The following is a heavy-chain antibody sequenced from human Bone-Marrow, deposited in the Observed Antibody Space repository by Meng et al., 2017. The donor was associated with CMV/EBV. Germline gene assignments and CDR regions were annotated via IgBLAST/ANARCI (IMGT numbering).Heavy chain of an antibody. J-gene: IGHJ3*02. D-gene: IGHD2-2*01. V-gene: IGHV1-2*02. CDR1: GDTFTGYY. CDR2: INPNSGGT. Sequence: ASVKVSCKASGDTFTGYYMHWVRQAPGQGLEWMGWINPNSGGTNYAQKFQGRVTMTRDTSISTAYMELSRLRSDDTAVYYCARRQYQLVGLAAFDIWGQGTMVTVSS. CDR3: ARRQYQLVGLAAFDI.